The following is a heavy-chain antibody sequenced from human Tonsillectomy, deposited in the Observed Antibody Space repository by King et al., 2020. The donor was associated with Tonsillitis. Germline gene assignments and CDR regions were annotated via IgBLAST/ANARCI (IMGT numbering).Heavy chain of an antibody. V-gene: IGHV5-51*01. D-gene: IGHD3-3*01. CDR2: IYPGDSNT. Sequence: QLVQSGAEVKKPGESQKISCKGSGYSFTNYWIGWVRQMPGKGLEWMGIIYPGDSNTRYSPSFQGQVTISADKSISTAYLQWSSLKASDTAMYYCARWGITIFGVVIAFDYWGQGTLVTVSS. J-gene: IGHJ4*02. CDR3: ARWGITIFGVVIAFDY. CDR1: GYSFTNYW.